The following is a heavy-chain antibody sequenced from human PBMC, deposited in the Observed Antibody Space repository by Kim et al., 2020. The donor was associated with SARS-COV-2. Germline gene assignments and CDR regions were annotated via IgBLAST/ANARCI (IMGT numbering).Heavy chain of an antibody. D-gene: IGHD3-16*01. CDR2: IYYSGST. CDR3: ACYYDYVWGSYRPPHY. Sequence: SETLSLTCTVSGGSISSSSYYWGWIRQPPGKGLEWIGSIYYSGSTYYNPSLKSRVTISVDTSKNQFSLKLSSVTAADTAVYYCACYYDYVWGSYRPPHYWGQGTLVTVSS. CDR1: GGSISSSSYY. J-gene: IGHJ4*02. V-gene: IGHV4-39*01.